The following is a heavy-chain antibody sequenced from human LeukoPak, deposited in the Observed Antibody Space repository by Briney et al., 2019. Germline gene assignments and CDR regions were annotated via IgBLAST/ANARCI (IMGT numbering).Heavy chain of an antibody. V-gene: IGHV3-9*01. J-gene: IGHJ4*02. CDR1: GFNFNDYD. CDR2: INWNSVHI. Sequence: GGSLRLSCAASGFNFNDYDINWVRQVPGKGLEWVSGINWNSVHIGYADSVKGRFTISRDNAKNSLYLQMNSLKTEDTAVYYCSLTHNQWGQGTLVTVSS. CDR3: SLTHNQ.